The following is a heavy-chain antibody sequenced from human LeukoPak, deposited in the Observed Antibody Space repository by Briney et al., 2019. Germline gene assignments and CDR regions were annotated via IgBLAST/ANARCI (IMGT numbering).Heavy chain of an antibody. CDR3: ARERWLQLRNYDY. CDR1: GYPFTSSG. J-gene: IGHJ4*02. CDR2: ISAYNGNT. Sequence: ASVKVSCKASGYPFTSSGISWVRQAPGQGLEWMGWISAYNGNTNYARKFQERVTMTTDTSTSTAYMELRSLRSDDTAVYYCARERWLQLRNYDYWGQGTLVTVSS. D-gene: IGHD5-24*01. V-gene: IGHV1-18*01.